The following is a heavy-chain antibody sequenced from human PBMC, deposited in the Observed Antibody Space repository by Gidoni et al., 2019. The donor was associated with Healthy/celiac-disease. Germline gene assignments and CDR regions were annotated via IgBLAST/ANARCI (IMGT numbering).Heavy chain of an antibody. Sequence: QVQLQQWGAGLLQPSETLSLTCAVYGGSFSGYYWSWIRQPPGKGLEWIGEINHSGSTNYTPSLKSRVTISVDTSKNQFSLKLSSVTAADKAVYYCARESGLWFGELSIDYWGQGTLVTVSS. J-gene: IGHJ4*02. CDR2: INHSGST. D-gene: IGHD3-10*01. CDR3: ARESGLWFGELSIDY. CDR1: GGSFSGYY. V-gene: IGHV4-34*01.